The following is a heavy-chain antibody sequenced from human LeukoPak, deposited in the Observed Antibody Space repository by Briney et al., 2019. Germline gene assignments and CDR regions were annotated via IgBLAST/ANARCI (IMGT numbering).Heavy chain of an antibody. D-gene: IGHD3-9*01. J-gene: IGHJ6*03. CDR1: GGSISSYY. V-gene: IGHV4-4*07. CDR2: IYTSGST. CDR3: ARERYFDWSRERYYYMDV. Sequence: SETLSLTCTVSGGSISSYYWSWIRQPAGKGLEWIGRIYTSGSTNYNPSLKSRVTMSVDTSKNQFSLKLSSVTAADTAVYYCARERYFDWSRERYYYMDVWGKGTTVTISS.